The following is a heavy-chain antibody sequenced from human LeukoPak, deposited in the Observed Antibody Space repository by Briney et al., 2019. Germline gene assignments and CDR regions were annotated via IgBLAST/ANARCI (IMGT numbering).Heavy chain of an antibody. Sequence: ASVKVSCKVSGYTVAEVAIHWVRQTPGEGLEWMGGFHPKDADMIYAQKFQGRVTMTQDTSTDTVYMELSSLRSDDTAVYYCARVRYTSGQYFDYWGQGTLVTVSS. CDR2: FHPKDADM. D-gene: IGHD2-15*01. J-gene: IGHJ4*02. CDR3: ARVRYTSGQYFDY. CDR1: GYTVAEVA. V-gene: IGHV1-24*01.